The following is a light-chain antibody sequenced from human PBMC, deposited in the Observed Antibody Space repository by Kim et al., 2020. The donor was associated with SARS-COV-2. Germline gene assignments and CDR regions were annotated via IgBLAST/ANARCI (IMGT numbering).Light chain of an antibody. CDR2: LAS. V-gene: IGKV1-5*03. Sequence: SASVGVRVTITCRASENIGTWLAWYQQKPGRAPSLLIYLASTLESGVPSRFSGTGSGTEFSLSITSLQPDDFATYYCQHYSRFPYTFGQGTKLEI. CDR1: ENIGTW. CDR3: QHYSRFPYT. J-gene: IGKJ2*01.